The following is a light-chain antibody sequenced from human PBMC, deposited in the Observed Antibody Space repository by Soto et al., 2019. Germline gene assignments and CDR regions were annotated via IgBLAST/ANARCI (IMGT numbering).Light chain of an antibody. CDR1: QSVSSN. V-gene: IGKV3-15*01. CDR2: GAS. J-gene: IGKJ1*01. Sequence: EIVLTESPGTLSLSPGERATLSCRASQSVSSNLAWYQQKPGQAPRLLIYGASTRATGIPARFSGSGSGTEFTLTISSLQSEDFAVYYCQQYGNSPQTFGQGTKVDIK. CDR3: QQYGNSPQT.